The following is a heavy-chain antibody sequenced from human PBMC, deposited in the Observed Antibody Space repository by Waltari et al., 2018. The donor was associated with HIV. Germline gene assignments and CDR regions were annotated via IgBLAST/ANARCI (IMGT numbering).Heavy chain of an antibody. CDR2: ISFSGST. Sequence: QVQLQESGPGLVKPSETLSLTCTVSGGSISNYYWSWIQHHPGKGLEWIGFISFSGSTKYKPPLKSRVTLSVDTSKNQFSLKLTSVTAADTAVYYCAREIHVSLADPVRWFDPWGQGILVTVSS. J-gene: IGHJ5*02. CDR1: GGSISNYY. V-gene: IGHV4-59*01. D-gene: IGHD3-10*01. CDR3: AREIHVSLADPVRWFDP.